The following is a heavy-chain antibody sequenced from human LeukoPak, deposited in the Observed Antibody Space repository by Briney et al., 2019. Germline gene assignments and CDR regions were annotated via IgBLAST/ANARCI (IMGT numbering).Heavy chain of an antibody. J-gene: IGHJ4*02. CDR1: GGSISSSSSYF. V-gene: IGHV4-39*01. CDR3: ARHLYYFDY. Sequence: PSETLSLTCVVSGGSISSSSSYFWGWIRQPPGKGLECIGNIYYSGNTYYNPSLRSRVTISVDTSKNQFSLKLSSVTAADTAVYYCARHLYYFDYWGQGTLVTVSS. CDR2: IYYSGNT.